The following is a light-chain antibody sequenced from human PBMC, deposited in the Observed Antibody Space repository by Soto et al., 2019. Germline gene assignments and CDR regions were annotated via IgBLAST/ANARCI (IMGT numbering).Light chain of an antibody. V-gene: IGKV3-20*01. J-gene: IGKJ2*01. CDR3: QHYGNSPPFT. Sequence: EIVLTQSPGTLSLSPGERATLSCRASQSVSSSYLAWYQQKPGQAPRLLIYGASSSATGIPDRFSGSGSGIDFTLTISRLEPEDFAVYFCQHYGNSPPFTFGQGTKVEIK. CDR2: GAS. CDR1: QSVSSSY.